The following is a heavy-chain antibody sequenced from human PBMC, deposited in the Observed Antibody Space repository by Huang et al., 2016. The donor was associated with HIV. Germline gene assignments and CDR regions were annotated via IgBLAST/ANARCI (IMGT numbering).Heavy chain of an antibody. J-gene: IGHJ4*02. D-gene: IGHD3-16*01. CDR1: GFSLTPTGIA. CDR2: IYWNVDK. V-gene: IGHV2-5*01. CDR3: ARRPLGAGYYFDS. Sequence: QITLKESGPTLVKPTQTLTLTCTFSGFSLTPTGIAVGWIRQPPGKALEWLALIYWNVDKRYSPSLKNRLTISKDTSRNQVVLTVTDVDPLDTATYYCARRPLGAGYYFDSWGQGMLVTVTS.